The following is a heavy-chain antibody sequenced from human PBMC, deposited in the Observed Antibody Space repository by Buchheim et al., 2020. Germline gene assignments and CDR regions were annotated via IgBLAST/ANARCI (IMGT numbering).Heavy chain of an antibody. D-gene: IGHD2-2*02. J-gene: IGHJ6*03. CDR2: LSSSSSTI. Sequence: EVQLVESGGGLVQPGGSLRLSCAASGFTFSSYSMNWVRQAPGKGLEWVSYLSSSSSTIYYADSVKGRFTISRDNAQNSLFLQMNSLRAEDTAVYYCARGGCSSTSCYTGDPYYYYMDVWGKGTT. CDR3: ARGGCSSTSCYTGDPYYYYMDV. CDR1: GFTFSSYS. V-gene: IGHV3-48*01.